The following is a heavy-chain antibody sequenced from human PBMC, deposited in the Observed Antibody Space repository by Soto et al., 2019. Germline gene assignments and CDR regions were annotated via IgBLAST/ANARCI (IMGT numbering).Heavy chain of an antibody. CDR2: ISYDGSNE. D-gene: IGHD4-17*01. CDR3: ANGVTTYEFDY. CDR1: GFTFSSYG. Sequence: QVQLVESGGGVVQPGRSLRLSCAASGFTFSSYGMHWVRQAPGKGLEWVAVISYDGSNEYYADSVKGRFTISRDNSKNTLYLQMNSLRAEDTAVYYCANGVTTYEFDYWGQGTLVTVSS. V-gene: IGHV3-30*18. J-gene: IGHJ4*02.